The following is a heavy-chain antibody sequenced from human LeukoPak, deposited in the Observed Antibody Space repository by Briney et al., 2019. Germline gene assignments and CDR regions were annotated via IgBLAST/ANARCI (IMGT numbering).Heavy chain of an antibody. V-gene: IGHV3-30-3*02. CDR3: AKSHSSIWYFDC. D-gene: IGHD6-13*01. Sequence: GRSLRLFCAASGFTFSSYAMHWVRQAPGKGLEWVAVISYDGSNKYYADSVKGRFTVSRDNSKNTLYLQMNSLRAEDTALYYCAKSHSSIWYFDCWGQGTLVTVSS. CDR2: ISYDGSNK. J-gene: IGHJ4*02. CDR1: GFTFSSYA.